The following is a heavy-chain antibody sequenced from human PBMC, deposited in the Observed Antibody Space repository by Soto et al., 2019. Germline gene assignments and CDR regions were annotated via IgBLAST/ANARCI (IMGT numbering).Heavy chain of an antibody. J-gene: IGHJ4*02. Sequence: QLQLQESGPGLVKPSETLSLTCTVSGGSISSSSYYWGWIRQPPGKGLEWIGSIYYSGSTYYNPSLKSRVTISVDTSKNQFSLKLSSVTAADTAVYYCARLLRGSLTNFDYWGQGTLVTVSS. CDR2: IYYSGST. CDR1: GGSISSSSYY. V-gene: IGHV4-39*01. CDR3: ARLLRGSLTNFDY. D-gene: IGHD1-26*01.